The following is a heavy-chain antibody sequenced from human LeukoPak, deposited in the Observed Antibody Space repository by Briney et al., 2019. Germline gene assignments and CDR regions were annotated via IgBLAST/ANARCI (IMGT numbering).Heavy chain of an antibody. CDR2: IYQSGST. V-gene: IGHV4-31*03. CDR1: GGSISSGGYY. CDR3: ARVAAVDPYYFDY. Sequence: SETLSLTCTVSGGSISSGGYYWSWIRQHPGTGLEWIGYIYQSGSTYYNPSLKSRVTISVETSKNQFSLKLSSVTAADTAVYYCARVAAVDPYYFDYWGQGTLVTVSS. J-gene: IGHJ4*02. D-gene: IGHD6-13*01.